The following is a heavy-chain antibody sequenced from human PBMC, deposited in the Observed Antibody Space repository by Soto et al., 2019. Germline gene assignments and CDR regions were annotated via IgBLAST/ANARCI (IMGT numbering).Heavy chain of an antibody. D-gene: IGHD6-19*01. Sequence: PGGSLRLSCAASGFTFSSYSMNWVRQAPGKGLEWVSSISSSSSYIYYADSVKGRFTISRDNSKNTLYLQMNSLRAEDTAVYYCAKDPPPYSSGWYTGAFDIWGQGTMVTVSS. CDR1: GFTFSSYS. CDR2: ISSSSSYI. V-gene: IGHV3-21*04. CDR3: AKDPPPYSSGWYTGAFDI. J-gene: IGHJ3*02.